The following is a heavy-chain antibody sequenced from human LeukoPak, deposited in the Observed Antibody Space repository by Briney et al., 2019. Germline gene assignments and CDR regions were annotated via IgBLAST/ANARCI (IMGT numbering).Heavy chain of an antibody. J-gene: IGHJ4*02. CDR2: INPNSGGT. CDR3: ARGIRLVRGVILGYYFDY. Sequence: ASVKVSCKASGYTFTGYYMHWVRQAPGQGLEWMGWINPNSGGTNYAQKFQGRVTMTRDTSISTAYMELSRLRSEDTAVYYCARGIRLVRGVILGYYFDYWGQGTLVTVSS. D-gene: IGHD3-10*01. CDR1: GYTFTGYY. V-gene: IGHV1-2*02.